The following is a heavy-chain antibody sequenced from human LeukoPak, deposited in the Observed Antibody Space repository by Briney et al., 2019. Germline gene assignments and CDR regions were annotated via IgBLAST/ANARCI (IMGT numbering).Heavy chain of an antibody. CDR1: GGSISSDY. CDR3: ARAGRAYCGGDCYLPNYYYYGMDV. V-gene: IGHV4-59*08. CDR2: IYYSGTT. D-gene: IGHD2-21*02. Sequence: SETLTLTCTVSGGSISSDYWSWIRQSPGKGLEWIGYIYYSGTTSYNPSLKSRVTISVDTSKNQFSLKLSSVTAADTAVYYCARAGRAYCGGDCYLPNYYYYGMDVWGQGTTVTVSS. J-gene: IGHJ6*02.